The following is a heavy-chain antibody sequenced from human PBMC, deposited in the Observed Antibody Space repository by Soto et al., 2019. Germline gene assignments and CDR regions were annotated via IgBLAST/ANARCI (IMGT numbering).Heavy chain of an antibody. CDR3: EIEFGYYCSGRGSNGMDV. V-gene: IGHV3-30*03. Sequence: QVQLVESGGGVVQPGRSLRLSCAASGFTFSSYGMHWVRQAPGKGLEWVTVISFDGSNKYYADSVKGRFTISRDISNKTLCIIRDCLRLGHRGVNYFEIEFGYYCSGRGSNGMDVCGQGMRVTV. CDR2: ISFDGSNK. J-gene: IGHJ6*02. CDR1: GFTFSSYG. D-gene: IGHD3-10*01.